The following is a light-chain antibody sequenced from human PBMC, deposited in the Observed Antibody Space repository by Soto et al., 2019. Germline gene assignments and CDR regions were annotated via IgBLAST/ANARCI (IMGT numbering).Light chain of an antibody. J-gene: IGLJ2*01. CDR3: QAWDSGTVV. CDR2: EDT. Sequence: SYELTQPASVSVSPGQTANITCSGNTLGSKFVFWYQQKAGQSPMVVIYEDTKRPSGIPERFSGSNSGNTATLTISGTQAMDEADFYCQAWDSGTVVFDGGTKLTVL. CDR1: TLGSKF. V-gene: IGLV3-1*01.